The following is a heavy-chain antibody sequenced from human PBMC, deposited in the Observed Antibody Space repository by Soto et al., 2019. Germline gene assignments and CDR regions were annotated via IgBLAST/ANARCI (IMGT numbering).Heavy chain of an antibody. CDR1: GFTFSSYW. D-gene: IGHD5-12*01. J-gene: IGHJ3*02. V-gene: IGHV3-7*02. Sequence: GGSLRLSCAASGFTFSSYWMSWVRQAPGKGLEWVANIKQDGSEKYYVDSVKGRFTISRDNAKNSLYLQMNSLRAEDTAVYYCATPYSGYDFDAFDIWGQGTMVTVSS. CDR3: ATPYSGYDFDAFDI. CDR2: IKQDGSEK.